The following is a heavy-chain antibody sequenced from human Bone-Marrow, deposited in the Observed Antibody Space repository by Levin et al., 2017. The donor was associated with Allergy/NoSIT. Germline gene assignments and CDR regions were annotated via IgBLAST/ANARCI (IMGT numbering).Heavy chain of an antibody. D-gene: IGHD6-13*01. J-gene: IGHJ5*02. CDR1: GGSFSGYY. V-gene: IGHV4-34*01. CDR2: INHSGST. Sequence: LSQTLSLTCAVYGGSFSGYYWSWIRQPPGKGLEWIGEINHSGSTNYNPSLKSRVTISVDTSKNQFSLKLSSVTAADTAVYYCARGFRGAAAGVLNWFDPWGQGTLVTVSS. CDR3: ARGFRGAAAGVLNWFDP.